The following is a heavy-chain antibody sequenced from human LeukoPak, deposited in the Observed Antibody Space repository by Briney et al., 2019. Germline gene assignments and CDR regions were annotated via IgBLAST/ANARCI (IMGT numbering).Heavy chain of an antibody. V-gene: IGHV5-51*01. J-gene: IGHJ4*02. CDR1: GYSFTSYW. D-gene: IGHD2-8*01. Sequence: GESLKISCKGSGYSFTSYWISWVRQMPGKGLEWMGIIYPSDSDTRYSPSFQGQVTISADKSISTAYLQWSSLKASDTAMYYCARGHNPPSMVYAPYYFDYWGQGTLVSVSS. CDR3: ARGHNPPSMVYAPYYFDY. CDR2: IYPSDSDT.